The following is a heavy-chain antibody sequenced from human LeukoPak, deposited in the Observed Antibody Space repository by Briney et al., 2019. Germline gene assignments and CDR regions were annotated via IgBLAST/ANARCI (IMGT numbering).Heavy chain of an antibody. CDR1: GASITSQF. V-gene: IGHV4-4*07. D-gene: IGHD1-26*01. Sequence: SETLSLTCTVSGASITSQFWNWIRQPAGEGLEFVGLIFASGAINFNPSLKSRVTMSIDRSKNQFSLKLTSMTAADTAVYYCMSALGTWGQGTLVTVSS. CDR2: IFASGAI. J-gene: IGHJ5*02. CDR3: MSALGT.